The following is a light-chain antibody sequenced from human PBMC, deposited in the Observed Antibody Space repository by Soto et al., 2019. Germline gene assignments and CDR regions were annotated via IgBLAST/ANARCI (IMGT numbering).Light chain of an antibody. V-gene: IGLV2-18*02. CDR2: DVS. CDR1: SSDVGSSNG. J-gene: IGLJ1*01. CDR3: SSYTSSSTYV. Sequence: QSVLTQPPSVSGSPGQSVAISCTGTSSDVGSSNGVSWYQQPPGTAPKLMIYDVSNRPSGVPDRFSGSKSCNTASLTISGLQAEDEADYYCSSYTSSSTYVFGTGTKLTVL.